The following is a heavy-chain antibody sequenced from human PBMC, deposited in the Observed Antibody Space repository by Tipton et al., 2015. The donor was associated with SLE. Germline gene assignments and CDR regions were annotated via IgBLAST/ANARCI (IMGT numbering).Heavy chain of an antibody. CDR2: ISYGGGT. CDR1: GGFISSDH. Sequence: TLSLTCSVSGGFISSDHWIWIRQPPGKGLEWIGYISYGGGTNYNPSLKSRVTISVDTAKNQFSLRLSSVTAADTAVYYCARHPRPMAAFDYWGQGTLVTVSS. J-gene: IGHJ4*02. D-gene: IGHD5-24*01. V-gene: IGHV4-59*08. CDR3: ARHPRPMAAFDY.